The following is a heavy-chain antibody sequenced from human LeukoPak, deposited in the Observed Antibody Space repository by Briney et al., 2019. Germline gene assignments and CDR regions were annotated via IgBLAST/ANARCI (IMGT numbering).Heavy chain of an antibody. CDR1: GFTFSSYS. V-gene: IGHV3-21*06. D-gene: IGHD1-26*01. J-gene: IGHJ3*02. Sequence: PGGSLRLSCAASGFTFSSYSMNWVRQAPGKGLEWVSSISSGTSYIGYADSVKGRFTISRDNAKNSLYLQMNSLRVEDTAVYFCARRGISGTYYSDAFDIWGQGTMVTVSS. CDR3: ARRGISGTYYSDAFDI. CDR2: ISSGTSYI.